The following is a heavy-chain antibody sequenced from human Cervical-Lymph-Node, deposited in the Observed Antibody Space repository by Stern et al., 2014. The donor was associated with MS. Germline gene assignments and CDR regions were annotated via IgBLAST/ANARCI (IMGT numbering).Heavy chain of an antibody. CDR2: IYPGDSDT. V-gene: IGHV5-51*01. CDR1: GYSFTSYW. Sequence: EVQLVQSGAEVKKPGESLKISCKGSGYSFTSYWIGWVRQMPGKGLEWMGIIYPGDSDTRYSPSFQGQVTISADKSISTAYLQWSSLKASDTAMYYCVRQARGGGSDFWSGYTFPLTDWGLGTLVTVSS. D-gene: IGHD3-3*01. J-gene: IGHJ4*02. CDR3: VRQARGGGSDFWSGYTFPLTD.